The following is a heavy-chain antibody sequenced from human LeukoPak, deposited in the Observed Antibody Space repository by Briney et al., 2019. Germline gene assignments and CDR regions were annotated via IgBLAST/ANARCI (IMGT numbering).Heavy chain of an antibody. Sequence: GGSLRLSCAASGFTFSSYAMSWVRQAPGKGLEWVSAISGSGGSTYYADSVKGRFTISRDNSKNTLCLQMNSLRAEDTAVYYCAKESLGRYYYYYMDVWGKGTTVTVSS. CDR3: AKESLGRYYYYYMDV. J-gene: IGHJ6*03. CDR1: GFTFSSYA. D-gene: IGHD7-27*01. CDR2: ISGSGGST. V-gene: IGHV3-23*01.